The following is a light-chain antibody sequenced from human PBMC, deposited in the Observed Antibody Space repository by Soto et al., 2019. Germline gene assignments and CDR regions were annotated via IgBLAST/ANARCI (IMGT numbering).Light chain of an antibody. CDR1: QSVSSY. CDR2: DAS. CDR3: QQRSNWPPT. Sequence: PGERATLSCRASQSVSSYLAWYQQKPGQAPRLLIYDASNRATWIPARFSGSGSGTELTLTISSLEPEDFAVYYCQQRSNWPPTFGQGTRLEIK. V-gene: IGKV3-11*01. J-gene: IGKJ5*01.